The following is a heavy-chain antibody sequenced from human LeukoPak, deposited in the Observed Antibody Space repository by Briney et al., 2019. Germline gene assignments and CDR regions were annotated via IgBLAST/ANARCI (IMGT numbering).Heavy chain of an antibody. J-gene: IGHJ4*02. CDR1: GFTVSSNY. D-gene: IGHD4-23*01. Sequence: GGSLRLSCAASGFTVSSNYMAWVRLAPGKGLEWVSVIYSSGSTYYADSVKGRFTISRDSSKNTLYLQMNSLRVEDTAVYYCARDTVGTAGVEYWGQGTLVTVSS. CDR3: ARDTVGTAGVEY. V-gene: IGHV3-53*01. CDR2: IYSSGST.